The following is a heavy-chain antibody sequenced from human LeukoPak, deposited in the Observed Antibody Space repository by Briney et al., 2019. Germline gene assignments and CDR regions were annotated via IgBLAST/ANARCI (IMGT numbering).Heavy chain of an antibody. V-gene: IGHV3-7*01. D-gene: IGHD2-8*01. CDR2: IKQDGSEK. CDR1: GFTFSAYW. CDR3: ARVQGHPPNGLDV. Sequence: GGSLRLSCAASGFTFSAYWMTWVRQAPGKGLEWVANIKQDGSEKYYVDSVKGRFTISRDNAKNTLYLQMNSLRAEDTAVYYCARVQGHPPNGLDVWGQGTMVTVSS. J-gene: IGHJ3*01.